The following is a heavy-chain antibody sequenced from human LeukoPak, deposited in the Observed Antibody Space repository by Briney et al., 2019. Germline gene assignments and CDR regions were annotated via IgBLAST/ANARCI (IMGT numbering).Heavy chain of an antibody. CDR2: INHSGST. V-gene: IGHV4-34*01. D-gene: IGHD6-6*01. CDR1: GGSFSGYY. CDR3: ASRGVAARSGSPIDY. J-gene: IGHJ4*02. Sequence: SETLSLTCAVYGGSFSGYYWSWIRQPPGKGLEWIGEINHSGSTNYNPSLKSRVTISVDTSKNQFSLKLSSVTAADTAVYYCASRGVAARSGSPIDYWGQGTLVTVSS.